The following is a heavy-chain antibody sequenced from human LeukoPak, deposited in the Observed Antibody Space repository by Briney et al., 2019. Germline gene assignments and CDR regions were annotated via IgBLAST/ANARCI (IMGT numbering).Heavy chain of an antibody. CDR3: AEAFSGSGWSDFDY. CDR1: GFTFDDYA. J-gene: IGHJ4*02. D-gene: IGHD6-19*01. V-gene: IGHV3-9*03. Sequence: GRSLRLSCAASGFTFDDYAMHWVRQAPGKGLEWVSGISWNSGSIGYADSVKGRFTISRDNAKNSLYLQMNSLRAEDMALYYCAEAFSGSGWSDFDYWGQGTLVTVSS. CDR2: ISWNSGSI.